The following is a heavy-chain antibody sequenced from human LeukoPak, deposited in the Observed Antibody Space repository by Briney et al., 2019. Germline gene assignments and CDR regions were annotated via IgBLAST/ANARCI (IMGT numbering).Heavy chain of an antibody. CDR1: GYTFTSYY. D-gene: IGHD3-22*01. V-gene: IGHV1-46*01. CDR3: ARDLTVLGIYYYDSSGPSDY. J-gene: IGHJ4*02. Sequence: GASVKVSCKASGYTFTSYYMHWVRQAPGQGLEWMGIINPSGGSTSYAQKFQGRVTMTRDTSTSTVYMELSSLRSEDTAVYYCARDLTVLGIYYYDSSGPSDYWGQGTLVTVSS. CDR2: INPSGGST.